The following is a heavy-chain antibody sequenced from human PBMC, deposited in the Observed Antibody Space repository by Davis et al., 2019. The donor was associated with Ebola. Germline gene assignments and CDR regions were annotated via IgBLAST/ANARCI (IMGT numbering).Heavy chain of an antibody. Sequence: ASVTVSCKASGYTLTGYYMHSVRQAPGQGLEWMGIINPSGGTTSYALKFQGRVTMTRDTSTSTVYMELSSLSSEDTAVYYCARDRDCSSTSCPRGNWFDPWGQGTLVTVSS. CDR2: INPSGGTT. CDR3: ARDRDCSSTSCPRGNWFDP. V-gene: IGHV1-46*01. J-gene: IGHJ5*02. D-gene: IGHD2-2*01. CDR1: GYTLTGYY.